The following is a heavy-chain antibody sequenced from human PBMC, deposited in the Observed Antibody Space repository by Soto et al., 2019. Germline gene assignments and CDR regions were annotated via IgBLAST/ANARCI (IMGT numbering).Heavy chain of an antibody. J-gene: IGHJ4*02. D-gene: IGHD3-3*01. CDR3: ARAPILVGVTPYENYFDS. V-gene: IGHV1-69*13. Sequence: SVKVSCKASGGTFSNSVISWVRQAPGQGLEWMGGSIPIFGTANYAQKFQGRVTIIADESTSKAYMEVTSLRSEDTAVYYCARAPILVGVTPYENYFDSWGQGTLVTVSS. CDR1: GGTFSNSV. CDR2: SIPIFGTA.